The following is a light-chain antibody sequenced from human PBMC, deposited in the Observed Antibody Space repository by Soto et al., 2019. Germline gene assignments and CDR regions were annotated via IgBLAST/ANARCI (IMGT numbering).Light chain of an antibody. CDR3: QQRSNWPPFT. V-gene: IGKV3-11*01. Sequence: EIVLTQSPGTLSLSPGERATLSCRASQSVGSNLAWYQQRPGQAPRLLIYGASSRATSIPDRFSGSGSGTDFTLTISSLEPEDFAVYYCQQRSNWPPFTFGPGTKVDIK. CDR1: QSVGSN. J-gene: IGKJ3*01. CDR2: GAS.